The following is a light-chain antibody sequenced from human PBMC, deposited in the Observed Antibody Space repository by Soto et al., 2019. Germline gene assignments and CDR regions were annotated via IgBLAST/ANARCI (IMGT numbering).Light chain of an antibody. J-gene: IGKJ5*01. CDR1: QSVSSY. CDR2: GAS. V-gene: IGKV3-11*01. CDR3: QWRGNWPIT. Sequence: EVVLTQSPATLSLSPGERATLSCRASQSVSSYLAWYQHKPGQAPRLLIYGASNRATGIPARFSGSGSRTDFTLTISSLEPADFAISYCQWRGNWPITFGQGTRLEIK.